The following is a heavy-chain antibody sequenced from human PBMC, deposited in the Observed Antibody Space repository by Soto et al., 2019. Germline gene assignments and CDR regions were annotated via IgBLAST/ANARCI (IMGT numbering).Heavy chain of an antibody. CDR1: GFTFTNYV. CDR2: IGLGSSTK. D-gene: IGHD3-22*01. J-gene: IGHJ3*01. V-gene: IGHV3-48*01. CDR3: ARDQLYYNDISGRPLNAFDV. Sequence: GGSLRLSCAASGFTFTNYVMSWVRQAPGKGLEWVSYIGLGSSTKYYADSVEGRFTISRDNAKNSLYLQMNSLRAEDTAVYYCARDQLYYNDISGRPLNAFDVWGQGTMVTVSS.